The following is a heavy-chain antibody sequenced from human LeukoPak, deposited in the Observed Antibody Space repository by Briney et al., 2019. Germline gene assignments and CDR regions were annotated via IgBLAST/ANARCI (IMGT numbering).Heavy chain of an antibody. CDR1: GFTFSNYA. V-gene: IGHV3-23*01. CDR3: AKNIVVVPAASFDY. D-gene: IGHD2-2*01. Sequence: GGSLRLSCAASGFTFSNYAMSWVRQAPGKGLEWVSAISGSGGSTYYADSVKGRFTISRDNSKNTLYLQMNSLRAEDTAVYCCAKNIVVVPAASFDYWGQGTLVTVSS. CDR2: ISGSGGST. J-gene: IGHJ4*02.